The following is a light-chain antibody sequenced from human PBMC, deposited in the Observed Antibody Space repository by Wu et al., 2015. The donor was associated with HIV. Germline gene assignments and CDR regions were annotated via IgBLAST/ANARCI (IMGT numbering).Light chain of an antibody. CDR3: QQYGNSPNT. J-gene: IGKJ2*01. CDR2: GAS. CDR1: QSISYTY. Sequence: EILLTQSPGTLSLSPGERATLSCRASQSISYTYLAWYQQKPGQAPRLLIYGASSRATGIPDRFTGSGSGTDFTLTISRLEPEDFAVYYCQQYGNSPNTFGQGTKLEIK. V-gene: IGKV3-20*01.